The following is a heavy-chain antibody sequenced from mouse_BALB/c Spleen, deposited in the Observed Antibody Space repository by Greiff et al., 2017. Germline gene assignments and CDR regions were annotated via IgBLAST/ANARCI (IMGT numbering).Heavy chain of an antibody. CDR1: GYSITSDYA. CDR2: ISYSGST. CDR3: ARTRLRLFDY. Sequence: EVQLQESGPGLVKPSQSLSLTCTVTGYSITSDYAWNWIRQFPGNKLEWMGYISYSGSTSYNPSLKSRISITRDTSKNQFFLQLNSVTTEDTATYYCARTRLRLFDYWGQGTTLTVSS. J-gene: IGHJ2*01. D-gene: IGHD1-2*01. V-gene: IGHV3-2*02.